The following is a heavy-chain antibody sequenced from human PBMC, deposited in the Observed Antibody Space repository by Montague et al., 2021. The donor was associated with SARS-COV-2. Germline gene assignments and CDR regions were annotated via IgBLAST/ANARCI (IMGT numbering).Heavy chain of an antibody. CDR2: IHYSGSN. V-gene: IGHV4-59*01. Sequence: SETLSLTCSVSGGSIGSNYCCWLRHPPAPGLELIGHIHYSGSNTSCPSFNLRITISIDTPKYQFSLKLSSVTAADTAVYYCSRTLDRSGTYYLDYWGQGTLVTVSS. D-gene: IGHD3-10*01. J-gene: IGHJ4*02. CDR3: SRTLDRSGTYYLDY. CDR1: GGSIGSNY.